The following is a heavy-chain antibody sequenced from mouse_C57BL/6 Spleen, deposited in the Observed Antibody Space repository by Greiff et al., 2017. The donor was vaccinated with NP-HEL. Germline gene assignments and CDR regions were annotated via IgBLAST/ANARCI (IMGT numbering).Heavy chain of an antibody. D-gene: IGHD1-1*01. CDR2: IRNKANGYTT. J-gene: IGHJ4*01. V-gene: IGHV7-3*01. Sequence: EVQGVESGGGLVQPGGSLSLSCAASGFTFTDYYMSWVRQPPGKALEWLGFIRNKANGYTTEYSASVKGRFTISRDNSQSILYLQMNALRAEDSATYYGAPLITTVVVDAMDYWGQGTAVTVSS. CDR3: APLITTVVVDAMDY. CDR1: GFTFTDYY.